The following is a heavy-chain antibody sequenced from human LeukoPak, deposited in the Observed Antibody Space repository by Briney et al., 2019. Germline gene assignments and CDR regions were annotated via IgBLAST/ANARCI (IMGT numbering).Heavy chain of an antibody. V-gene: IGHV3-30*01. J-gene: IGHJ4*02. CDR2: ISYDGSNK. Sequence: GGSLRLSCAASGFIFSNYAMHWVRQAPGKGLEWVAVISYDGSNKYYADSVKGRFTISRDNAKNTLYLQVNSLRAGDTAVYYCASTPNGVAAIYFDYWGQGTLVTVSS. CDR3: ASTPNGVAAIYFDY. D-gene: IGHD2-15*01. CDR1: GFIFSNYA.